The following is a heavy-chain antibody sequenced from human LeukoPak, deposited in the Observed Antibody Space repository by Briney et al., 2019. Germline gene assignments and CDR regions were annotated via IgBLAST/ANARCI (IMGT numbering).Heavy chain of an antibody. CDR2: ISYTGTT. V-gene: IGHV4-39*07. D-gene: IGHD1-1*01. J-gene: IGHJ4*02. CDR1: GASVSSSGYY. Sequence: SETLSLSCTVFGASVSSSGYYWGWIRQPPGTGLEWIGCISYTGTTYYNPSLKSRLSISVDTSKNQFSLKLSSVTAADTAVYYCARVQRPLDGADYWGQGTLVTVSS. CDR3: ARVQRPLDGADY.